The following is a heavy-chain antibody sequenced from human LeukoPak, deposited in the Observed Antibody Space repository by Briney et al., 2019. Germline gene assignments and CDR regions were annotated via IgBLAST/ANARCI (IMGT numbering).Heavy chain of an antibody. D-gene: IGHD2-15*01. CDR2: INHSGST. CDR3: ARGRVVPKYYFDY. J-gene: IGHJ4*02. V-gene: IGHV4-34*01. CDR1: GGSFSGYY. Sequence: SETLSLTCAVYGGSFSGYYWSWIRQPPGKGLEWIGEINHSGSTNYNPSLKSRVTISVDTSKNQFSLKLSSVTAADTAVYYCARGRVVPKYYFDYWGQGTLVTVSS.